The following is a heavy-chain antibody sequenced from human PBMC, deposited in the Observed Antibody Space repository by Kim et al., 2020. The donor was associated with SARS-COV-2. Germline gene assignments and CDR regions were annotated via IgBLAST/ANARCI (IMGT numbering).Heavy chain of an antibody. CDR2: ISAYNGNT. V-gene: IGHV1-18*04. D-gene: IGHD3-3*01. J-gene: IGHJ4*02. CDR3: ARVPTPTAFYYCDY. CDR1: GYTFTSYG. Sequence: ASVKVSCKASGYTFTSYGISWVRQAPGQGLEWMGWISAYNGNTNYAQKLQGRVTMTTDTSTSTAYMELRSLRSDDTAVYYCARVPTPTAFYYCDYWGQGTLVTVSS.